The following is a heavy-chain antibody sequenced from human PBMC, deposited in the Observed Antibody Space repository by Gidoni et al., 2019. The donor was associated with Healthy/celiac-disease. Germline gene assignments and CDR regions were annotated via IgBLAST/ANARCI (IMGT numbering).Heavy chain of an antibody. CDR2: ISSSSSYI. V-gene: IGHV3-21*01. CDR3: ARGYSSSWLGGFDY. CDR1: GFTFSRYS. J-gene: IGHJ4*02. D-gene: IGHD6-13*01. Sequence: EVQLVESGGGLVKPGGSLRLSCAASGFTFSRYSMNWVRQAPGKGLEWVSSISSSSSYIYYADSVKGRFTIARDNAKNSLYLQMNSLRAEDTAVYYCARGYSSSWLGGFDYWGQGTLVTVSS.